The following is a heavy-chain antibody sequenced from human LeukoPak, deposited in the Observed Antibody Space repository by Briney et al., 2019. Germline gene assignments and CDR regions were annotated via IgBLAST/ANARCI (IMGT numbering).Heavy chain of an antibody. CDR2: INADNGNT. V-gene: IGHV1-3*01. J-gene: IGHJ6*04. CDR1: GYTFTSYA. CDR3: AKSWIEDYYYGMDV. D-gene: IGHD2-2*03. Sequence: GASVKVSCKASGYTFTSYAIHWVRQAPGQRLEWMGWINADNGNTKYSQNFQGRVTITRDTSATTAYMELSSLRSEDTAVYYCAKSWIEDYYYGMDVWGKGTSVTVSS.